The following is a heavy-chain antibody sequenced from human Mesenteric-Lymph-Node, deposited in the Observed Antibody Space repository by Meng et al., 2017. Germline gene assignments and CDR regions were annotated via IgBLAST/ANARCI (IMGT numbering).Heavy chain of an antibody. CDR3: ARRYYSSYDY. J-gene: IGHJ4*02. Sequence: GGSLRLSCAASGFTCMGYGIYWVRQAPGKGLEWVGRTRNKANSYTTEYAASVKGRFTISRDDSKNSLELQMNSLKTEDTSVYYCARRYYSSYDYWGQGTLVTVSS. D-gene: IGHD6-13*01. V-gene: IGHV3-72*01. CDR2: TRNKANSYTT. CDR1: GFTCMGYG.